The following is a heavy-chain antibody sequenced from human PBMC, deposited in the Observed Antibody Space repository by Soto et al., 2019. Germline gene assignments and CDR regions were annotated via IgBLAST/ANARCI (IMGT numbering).Heavy chain of an antibody. CDR2: TYHSGNP. D-gene: IGHD6-13*01. CDR3: ARGLTNLYSSSWYNWFY. Sequence: SETLSLTCGVSWDTISTGGYSWAWIWQPPGKALEWIGHTYHSGNPYYNPSLKSRVIISVDRSKNQFSLKLSSVTAADTAVYFCARGLTNLYSSSWYNWFYWGQGTLVTVSS. J-gene: IGHJ4*02. V-gene: IGHV4-30-2*01. CDR1: WDTISTGGYS.